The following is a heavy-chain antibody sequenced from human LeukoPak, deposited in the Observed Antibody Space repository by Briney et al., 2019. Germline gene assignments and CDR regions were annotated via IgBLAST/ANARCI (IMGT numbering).Heavy chain of an antibody. CDR1: GGSISSYY. CDR2: IYYSGST. Sequence: SETLSLTCTVSGGSISSYYWSWIRQPPGKGLEWIGYIYYSGSTTYNPSLKSRVSISVDTSKNQFSLKLSSVTAADTAGYYCARQKGYNSGWYYFDYWGQGTLVTVSS. D-gene: IGHD6-19*01. V-gene: IGHV4-59*08. J-gene: IGHJ4*02. CDR3: ARQKGYNSGWYYFDY.